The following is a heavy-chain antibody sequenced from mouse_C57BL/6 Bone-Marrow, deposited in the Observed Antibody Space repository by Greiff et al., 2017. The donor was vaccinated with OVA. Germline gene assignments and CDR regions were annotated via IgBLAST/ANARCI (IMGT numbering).Heavy chain of an antibody. Sequence: VLLHPPGAELVRPGTSVKLSCKASGFTFTSYDINWVNQSPGQGLEWIGWISPRHGMTKYNEKFKGKATLSVDTSSSTAYMELHSLTSEDSAVYFCARYLSYYGSKDYWGKGTTLTVSS. CDR1: GFTFTSYD. CDR2: ISPRHGMT. J-gene: IGHJ2*01. V-gene: IGHV1-85*01. CDR3: ARYLSYYGSKDY. D-gene: IGHD1-1*01.